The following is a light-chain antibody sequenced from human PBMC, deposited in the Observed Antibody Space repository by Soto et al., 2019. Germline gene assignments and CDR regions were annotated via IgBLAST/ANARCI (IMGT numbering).Light chain of an antibody. J-gene: IGKJ4*01. Sequence: EIVLTQSPATLSLSPGDTATLSCRASQSVNSYLAWYQQKPGQAPRLLIYDASDRATGIPGRFSGSGSGTDFTLTISGLEPEDFATYYCQQYDSYCTFGGGTKVEIK. CDR3: QQYDSYCT. CDR2: DAS. V-gene: IGKV3-11*01. CDR1: QSVNSY.